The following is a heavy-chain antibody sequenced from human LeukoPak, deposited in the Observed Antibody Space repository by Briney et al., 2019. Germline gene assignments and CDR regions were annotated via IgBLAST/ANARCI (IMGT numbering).Heavy chain of an antibody. Sequence: ASVKLSCKASGGTFSFYAISWVRQAPGQGLGWMGGIITLFGTANYAHTYQVRGTITADGSTSTAYMELSSLRSEDTAVYYCARDIMVRGVIRVPYYYYDGMYVWRQGTTVTVSS. J-gene: IGHJ6*02. CDR3: ARDIMVRGVIRVPYYYYDGMYV. CDR2: IITLFGTA. CDR1: GGTFSFYA. D-gene: IGHD3-10*01. V-gene: IGHV1-69*01.